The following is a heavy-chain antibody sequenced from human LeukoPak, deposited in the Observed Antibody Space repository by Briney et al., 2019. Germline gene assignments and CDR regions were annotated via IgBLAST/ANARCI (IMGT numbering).Heavy chain of an antibody. J-gene: IGHJ5*02. Sequence: SETLSLTCTVSGGSISSSSYYWGWIRQPPGKGLEWIGSIYYSGSTYYNPSLKSRVTISVDTSKNQFSLKLSSVTAADTAVYYCARRVWLQINWFDPWGQGTLVTVSS. CDR3: ARRVWLQINWFDP. V-gene: IGHV4-39*01. D-gene: IGHD5-24*01. CDR2: IYYSGST. CDR1: GGSISSSSYY.